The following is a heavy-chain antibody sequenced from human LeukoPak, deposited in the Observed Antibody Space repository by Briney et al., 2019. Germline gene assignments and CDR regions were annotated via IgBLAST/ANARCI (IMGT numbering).Heavy chain of an antibody. CDR3: ARESGVTIRLFDY. J-gene: IGHJ4*02. Sequence: SQALSLTCAISGDSVSSNSAAWNWIRRSPSRGLEWLGRTYYRSKWYNDYAVSVKSRITINPDISKNQFSLQLNSVTPEDTAVYYCARESGVTIRLFDYWGQGTLVTVS. CDR2: TYYRSKWYN. CDR1: GDSVSSNSAA. V-gene: IGHV6-1*01. D-gene: IGHD4-17*01.